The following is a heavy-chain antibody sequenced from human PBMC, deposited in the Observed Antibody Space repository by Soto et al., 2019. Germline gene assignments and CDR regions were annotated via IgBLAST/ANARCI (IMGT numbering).Heavy chain of an antibody. Sequence: GGSLRLSCTVSGVTFSNYAMNWVRQAPGQGLAWVSSLSGSGGTTYYADSVKGRFIISRDNSKNTLYLLMNSLRAEDTALYYCAKQREDYGSGADTFDFDPWGQEALVTV. D-gene: IGHD3-10*01. CDR2: LSGSGGTT. J-gene: IGHJ5*02. CDR3: AKQREDYGSGADTFDFDP. V-gene: IGHV3-23*01. CDR1: GVTFSNYA.